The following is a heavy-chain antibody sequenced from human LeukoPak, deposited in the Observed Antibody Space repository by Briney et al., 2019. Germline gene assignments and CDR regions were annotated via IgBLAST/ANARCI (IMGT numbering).Heavy chain of an antibody. Sequence: GGSLRLSCEVSEVTFRNNWMSWVRQAPGKGLEWVANINPDGSVKNYVDSVKGRFTISRDNAENSVYLQMNSLRVEDTAVYYCARHQSIAARRAVMDVWGKGTTVTVSS. D-gene: IGHD6-6*01. CDR3: ARHQSIAARRAVMDV. V-gene: IGHV3-7*01. CDR1: EVTFRNNW. J-gene: IGHJ6*03. CDR2: INPDGSVK.